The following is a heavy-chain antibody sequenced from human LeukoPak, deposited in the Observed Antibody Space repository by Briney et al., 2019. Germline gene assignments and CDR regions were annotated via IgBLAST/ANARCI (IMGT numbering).Heavy chain of an antibody. D-gene: IGHD1-7*01. J-gene: IGHJ4*02. Sequence: PGGSLRLSCAASGFTFSSYAMHWVRQAPGKGLEWVAVISYDGSNKYYADSVKGRFTISRDNSKNTLYLQMNSLRAEDTAVYYCARDSNYAWYYFDYWGQGTLVTVSS. CDR2: ISYDGSNK. CDR1: GFTFSSYA. CDR3: ARDSNYAWYYFDY. V-gene: IGHV3-30*04.